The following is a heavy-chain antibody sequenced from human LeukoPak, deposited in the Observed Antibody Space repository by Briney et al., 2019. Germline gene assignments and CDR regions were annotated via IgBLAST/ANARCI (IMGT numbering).Heavy chain of an antibody. CDR3: ARVAGGSYFPAYYFDY. CDR2: ISDTGNT. CDR1: GFTLSSYA. V-gene: IGHV3-23*01. Sequence: PGGSLRLSCAASGFTLSSYAMSWVRQAPGKGLEWVSAISDTGNTYHADSVKGRFTISRDNAKNSLYLQMNSLRAEDTAVYYCARVAGGSYFPAYYFDYWGQGTLVTVSS. J-gene: IGHJ4*02. D-gene: IGHD1-26*01.